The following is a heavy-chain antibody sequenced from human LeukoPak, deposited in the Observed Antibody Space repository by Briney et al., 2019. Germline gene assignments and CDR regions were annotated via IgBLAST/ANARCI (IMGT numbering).Heavy chain of an antibody. CDR2: INPSGGST. Sequence: ASVKVSCKASGYTFTSYGISWVRQAPGQGLEWMGIINPSGGSTSYAQKFQGRVTMTRDMSTSTVYMELSSLRSEDTAVYYCARGDHYDFWSGYYPTYYFDYWGQGTLVTVSS. CDR3: ARGDHYDFWSGYYPTYYFDY. D-gene: IGHD3-3*01. V-gene: IGHV1-46*01. CDR1: GYTFTSYG. J-gene: IGHJ4*02.